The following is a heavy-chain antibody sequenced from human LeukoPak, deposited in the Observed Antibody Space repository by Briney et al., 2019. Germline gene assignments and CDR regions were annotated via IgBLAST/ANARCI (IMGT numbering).Heavy chain of an antibody. CDR1: GGSISSYY. D-gene: IGHD3-3*01. Sequence: SETLSLTCTVSGGSISSYYWSWIRQPAGKGLEWIGRVYTSGSTNYNPSLKSRVTMSVDTSKNQFSLKLSSVTAADTAVYYCARDRILEWISGRYYFDYWGQGTLVTVSS. CDR2: VYTSGST. CDR3: ARDRILEWISGRYYFDY. V-gene: IGHV4-4*07. J-gene: IGHJ4*02.